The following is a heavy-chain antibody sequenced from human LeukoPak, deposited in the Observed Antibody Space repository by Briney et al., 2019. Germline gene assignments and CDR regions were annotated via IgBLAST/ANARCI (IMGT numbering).Heavy chain of an antibody. CDR1: GYSFTDYW. CDR3: ARDADYYDSSGYYPYNWFDP. Sequence: ASVKVSCKASGYSFTDYWMHWVRQAPGQGLEWMGWINPKNGGTNYAQKFQGRVTMTRDTSISTAYMELSRLRSDDTAVYYCARDADYYDSSGYYPYNWFDPWGQGTLVTVSS. CDR2: INPKNGGT. V-gene: IGHV1-2*02. D-gene: IGHD3-22*01. J-gene: IGHJ5*02.